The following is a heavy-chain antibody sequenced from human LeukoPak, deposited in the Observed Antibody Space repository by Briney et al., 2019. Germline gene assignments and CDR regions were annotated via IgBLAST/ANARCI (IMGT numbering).Heavy chain of an antibody. J-gene: IGHJ3*02. V-gene: IGHV4-34*01. D-gene: IGHD6-19*01. CDR3: ARAVPSGWYAFDI. CDR1: GGSFSGYY. CDR2: INHSGST. Sequence: PSETLSLTCAVYGGSFSGYYWSWIRQPPVKGLEWIGEINHSGSTNYNPSLKSRVTISVDTSKNQFSLKLSSVTAADTAVYYCARAVPSGWYAFDIWGQGTMVTVSS.